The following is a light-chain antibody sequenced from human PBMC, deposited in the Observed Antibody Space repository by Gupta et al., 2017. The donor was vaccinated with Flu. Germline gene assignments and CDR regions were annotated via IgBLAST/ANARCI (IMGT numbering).Light chain of an antibody. CDR1: SGDFGCYNY. V-gene: IGLV2-14*04. CDR3: SSYKNTNTLVV. CDR2: DVN. J-gene: IGLJ2*01. Sequence: INIGCTGSSGDFGCYNYVSWYQQQPSKAPKLISCDVNNRPSGVSNRFSCSNAGNTTSPIISGLQAEDEDDYYGSSYKNTNTLVVFGGGTKLTVL.